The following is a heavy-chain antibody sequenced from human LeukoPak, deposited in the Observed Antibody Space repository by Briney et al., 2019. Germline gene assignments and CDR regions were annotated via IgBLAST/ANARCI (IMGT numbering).Heavy chain of an antibody. J-gene: IGHJ4*02. CDR1: GGTFSSYA. D-gene: IGHD3-10*01. CDR3: AGYLVMVRGVIITEGGTNFDY. CDR2: IVPIFGTA. V-gene: IGHV1-69*13. Sequence: SVKVSCKASGGTFSSYAISWVRQAPGQGLEWMGGIVPIFGTANYAQKFQGRVTITADESTSTAYMELSSLRSEDTAVYYCAGYLVMVRGVIITEGGTNFDYWGQGTLVTVSS.